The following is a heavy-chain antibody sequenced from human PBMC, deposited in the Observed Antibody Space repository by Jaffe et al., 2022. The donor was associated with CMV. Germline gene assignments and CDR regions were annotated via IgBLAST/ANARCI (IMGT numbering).Heavy chain of an antibody. CDR1: GFTVSSNY. V-gene: IGHV3-53*02. CDR3: ARGAANSISAPYYFDY. CDR2: IYSGGST. D-gene: IGHD6-6*01. Sequence: EVQLVETGGGLIQPGGSLRLSCAASGFTVSSNYMSWVRQAPGKGLEWVSLIYSGGSTFYADSVKGRFTISRDNSKNTLYLQMNSLRAEDTAVYYCARGAANSISAPYYFDYWGQGTLVTVSS. J-gene: IGHJ4*02.